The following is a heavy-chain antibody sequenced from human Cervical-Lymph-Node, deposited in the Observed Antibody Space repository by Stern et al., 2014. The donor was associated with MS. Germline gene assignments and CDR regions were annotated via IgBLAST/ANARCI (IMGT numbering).Heavy chain of an antibody. CDR3: ARGKQWLYTTIPPFDY. V-gene: IGHV1-69*06. CDR2: IIAIFGAA. CDR1: GGTFSSHA. D-gene: IGHD5-12*01. Sequence: VQLVQSGPEVKKPGSSVKVSCKASGGTFSSHAISWVRQAPGQGLEWVGGIIAIFGAATYSQTFKGRVTITADTYTHTAYMELASLRSDDTAVFYCARGKQWLYTTIPPFDYWGQGTLVIVSS. J-gene: IGHJ4*02.